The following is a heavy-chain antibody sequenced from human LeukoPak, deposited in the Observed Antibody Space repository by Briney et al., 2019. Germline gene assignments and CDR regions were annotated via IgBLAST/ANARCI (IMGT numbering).Heavy chain of an antibody. V-gene: IGHV4-59*01. Sequence: SETLSLTCTVSGGSISSYYWSWIRQPPGKGLELIGYIYYSGSTNYNPSLKSRVTISVDTSKNQFSLKLSSVTAADTAVYYCARDTFWSGYFDYWGQGTLVTVSS. CDR1: GGSISSYY. J-gene: IGHJ4*02. D-gene: IGHD3-3*01. CDR2: IYYSGST. CDR3: ARDTFWSGYFDY.